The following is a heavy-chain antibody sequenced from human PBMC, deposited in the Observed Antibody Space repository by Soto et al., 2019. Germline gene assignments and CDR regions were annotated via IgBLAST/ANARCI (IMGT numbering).Heavy chain of an antibody. J-gene: IGHJ4*02. CDR3: GRVMIGTSRHTDSDY. V-gene: IGHV4-39*01. D-gene: IGHD2-2*01. CDR1: RAYLSSRDYY. CDR2: IDYNGVT. Sequence: SETLSLTCSVSRAYLSSRDYYWGWIRQTPGKGLERIGNIDYNGVTYYNPSLKSRVTVSKDTSKNQFSLKLASVTAADTAIYYCGRVMIGTSRHTDSDYWGQGTQVTVSS.